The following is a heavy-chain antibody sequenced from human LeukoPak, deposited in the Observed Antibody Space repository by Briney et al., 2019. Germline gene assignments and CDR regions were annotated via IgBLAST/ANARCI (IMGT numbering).Heavy chain of an antibody. D-gene: IGHD1-14*01. CDR2: ISGSGGST. J-gene: IGHJ5*02. CDR3: AKGVGTNRNYWNDWFDP. CDR1: GFTFSSYA. Sequence: GGSLRLSCAASGFTFSSYAMSWVRQAPGKGLEWVSAISGSGGSTYYADSVKGRFTISRDNSKNTLYLQMNSLRAEDTAVYYCAKGVGTNRNYWNDWFDPWGQGTLVTVSS. V-gene: IGHV3-23*01.